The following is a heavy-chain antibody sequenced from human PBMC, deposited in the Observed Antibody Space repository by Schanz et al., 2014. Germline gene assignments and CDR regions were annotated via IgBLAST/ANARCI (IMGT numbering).Heavy chain of an antibody. CDR3: ARGSSASLSRVWFDL. CDR2: INWNGGDT. CDR1: GFFFDDYG. Sequence: EVLLLESGGRVERPGGSLRLSCAAFGFFFDDYGMSWVRQVLGKGLEWVSGINWNGGDTSYADSVKGRFIISRDNAKNSLYLEMNSLRAGDTAFYHCARGSSASLSRVWFDLWGQGTLVTVSS. V-gene: IGHV3-20*01. J-gene: IGHJ5*02. D-gene: IGHD6-6*01.